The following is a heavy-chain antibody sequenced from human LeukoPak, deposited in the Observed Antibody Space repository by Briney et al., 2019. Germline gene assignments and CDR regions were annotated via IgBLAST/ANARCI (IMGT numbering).Heavy chain of an antibody. Sequence: SETLSLTCTVSGGSISGYYWSWIRQPPGKGLEWIGYVYYSGSTNYNPSLKSRVTMSVDTSKNQFSLKLNSVTAADTAVYYGARGGVSHLNWFDPWGQGTLVTVSS. D-gene: IGHD2-8*02. V-gene: IGHV4-59*01. CDR3: ARGGVSHLNWFDP. CDR2: VYYSGST. J-gene: IGHJ5*02. CDR1: GGSISGYY.